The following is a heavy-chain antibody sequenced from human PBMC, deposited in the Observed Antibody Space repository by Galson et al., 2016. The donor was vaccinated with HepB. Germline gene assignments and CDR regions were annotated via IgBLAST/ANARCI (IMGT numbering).Heavy chain of an antibody. J-gene: IGHJ6*03. Sequence: SLRLSCAASGFTFSSYGMHWVRQAPGKGLEWVAVISYDGSDGSNKYYADSVKGRFTISRDNSKNTLYLQMNSLRAEDTAVYYCAKDHRGYYYYMDVWGKGTTVTVSS. CDR1: GFTFSSYG. CDR2: ISYDGSDGSNK. V-gene: IGHV3-30*18. CDR3: AKDHRGYYYYMDV.